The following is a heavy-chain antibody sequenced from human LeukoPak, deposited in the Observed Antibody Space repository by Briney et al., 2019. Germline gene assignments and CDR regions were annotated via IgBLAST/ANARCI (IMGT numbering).Heavy chain of an antibody. CDR1: GYNFSTYW. Sequence: GESLKISCQASGYNFSTYWIAWVRQMPGKGLESMGIIYPADSDTRYSPSFQGQVTISADKSISTAYLQWSGLKASDTAINYCGRPSADGLERAHIDCWGQGTLVTVSS. CDR3: GRPSADGLERAHIDC. CDR2: IYPADSDT. J-gene: IGHJ4*02. V-gene: IGHV5-51*01.